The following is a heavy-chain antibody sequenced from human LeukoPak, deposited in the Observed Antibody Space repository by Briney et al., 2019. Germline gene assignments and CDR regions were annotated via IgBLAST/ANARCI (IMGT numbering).Heavy chain of an antibody. V-gene: IGHV3-30*04. CDR1: GFTFRTYA. D-gene: IGHD6-13*01. CDR2: ISDDGSNK. Sequence: GGSLRLSCAASGFTFRTYAMNWVRQAPGKGLEWVAVISDDGSNKYYAESVKGQFTISRDNSKNTLYLQMNSLRAEDTAVYYCAKDSTAAGYYYYYYMDVWGKGTTVTVSS. CDR3: AKDSTAAGYYYYYYMDV. J-gene: IGHJ6*03.